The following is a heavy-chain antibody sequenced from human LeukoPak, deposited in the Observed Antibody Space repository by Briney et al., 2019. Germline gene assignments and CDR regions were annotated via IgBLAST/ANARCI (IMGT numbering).Heavy chain of an antibody. V-gene: IGHV4-34*01. D-gene: IGHD6-19*01. CDR1: GGSLSGYY. CDR3: ARVRRVAVVPYFDY. CDR2: INHSGST. J-gene: IGHJ4*02. Sequence: KPSETLSLTCAVYGGSLSGYYWSWIRQPPGKGLEWIGEINHSGSTNYNPSLKSRVTISVDTSKNQFSLKLSSVTAADTAVYYCARVRRVAVVPYFDYWGQGTLVTVSS.